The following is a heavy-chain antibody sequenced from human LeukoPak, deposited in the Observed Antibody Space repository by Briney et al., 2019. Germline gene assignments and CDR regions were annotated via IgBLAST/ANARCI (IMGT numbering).Heavy chain of an antibody. D-gene: IGHD1-26*01. V-gene: IGHV7-4-1*02. J-gene: IGHJ3*02. CDR3: ARGNRRSGSYFLIGAFDI. Sequence: ASVKVSCKASGYTFTSYAMNWVRQAPGQGLEWMGWINTNTGNPTYAQGFTGRFVFSLDTPVSTAYLQISSLKAEDTAVYYCARGNRRSGSYFLIGAFDIWGQGTMATVSS. CDR2: INTNTGNP. CDR1: GYTFTSYA.